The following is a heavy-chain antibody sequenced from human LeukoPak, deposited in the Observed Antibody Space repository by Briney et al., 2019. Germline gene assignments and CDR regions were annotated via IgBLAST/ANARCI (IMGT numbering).Heavy chain of an antibody. D-gene: IGHD3-10*01. J-gene: IGHJ4*02. CDR1: GFTFRTYW. Sequence: GGSLRLSCTTSGFTFRTYWMRWVRQAPGKGLEWVSGINSDGSSTSYADPLRGGSTISKANDKNISYLLMTIMRAEYTAFYYCTRSGSFRQDYWGQGTLVTVSS. V-gene: IGHV3-74*01. CDR3: TRSGSFRQDY. CDR2: INSDGSST.